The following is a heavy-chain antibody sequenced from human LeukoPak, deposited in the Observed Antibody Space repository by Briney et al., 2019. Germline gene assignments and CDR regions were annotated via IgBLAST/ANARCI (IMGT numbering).Heavy chain of an antibody. CDR2: ISAYNGNT. CDR1: GYTFTSYG. V-gene: IGHV1-18*01. Sequence: GASVKVSCKASGYTFTSYGISWVRQAPGQGLEWMGWISAYNGNTNYAQELQGRVTMTTDTSTSTAYMELRSLRSDDTAVYYCARVRLVGATTEDAFDIWGQGTMVTVSS. CDR3: ARVRLVGATTEDAFDI. J-gene: IGHJ3*02. D-gene: IGHD1-26*01.